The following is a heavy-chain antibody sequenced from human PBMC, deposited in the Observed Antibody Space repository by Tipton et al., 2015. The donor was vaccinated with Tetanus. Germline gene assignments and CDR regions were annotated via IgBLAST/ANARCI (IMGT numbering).Heavy chain of an antibody. CDR3: ARNTSGYFDH. CDR1: GFTFSNYW. CDR2: IDSDGSSP. J-gene: IGHJ4*02. V-gene: IGHV3-74*01. D-gene: IGHD6-19*01. Sequence: SLRLSCAASGFTFSNYWMHWVRQAPGKGLVWVSRIDSDGSSPRYADSVKGRFTISRDNAKNTLYLQMNSLRAEDTAVYYCARNTSGYFDHWGQGTLVTVSS.